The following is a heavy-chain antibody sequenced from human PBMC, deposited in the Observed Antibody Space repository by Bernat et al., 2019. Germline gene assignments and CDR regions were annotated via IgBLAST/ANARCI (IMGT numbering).Heavy chain of an antibody. J-gene: IGHJ4*02. V-gene: IGHV3-7*03. CDR3: ARGVRYRDWLSHLDY. D-gene: IGHD3-9*01. CDR1: GFTFRSYW. CDR2: IKEDGSEK. Sequence: EVQLVESGGGLVQPGGSLRLSCTASGFTFRSYWMTWVRQAPGEVLEWVANIKEDGSEKYYVDSVKGRFTFSRDNAKNSLYLQMDSLRADDTAVYYCARGVRYRDWLSHLDYWGQGTLVTVSS.